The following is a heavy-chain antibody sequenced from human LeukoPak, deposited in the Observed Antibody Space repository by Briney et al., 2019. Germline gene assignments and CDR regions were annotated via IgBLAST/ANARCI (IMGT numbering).Heavy chain of an antibody. Sequence: SLRLSCEVSGFSFSYYGMHWVRQAPGKGLEWVAEIWHGGRDKYYADSVKGRFTISRDDSENTLYLQMNSLRAEDTAVYYCARERGYYGSGRNGFDYWGQGTLVTVSS. CDR1: GFSFSYYG. J-gene: IGHJ4*02. CDR3: ARERGYYGSGRNGFDY. CDR2: IWHGGRDK. D-gene: IGHD3-10*01. V-gene: IGHV3-33*08.